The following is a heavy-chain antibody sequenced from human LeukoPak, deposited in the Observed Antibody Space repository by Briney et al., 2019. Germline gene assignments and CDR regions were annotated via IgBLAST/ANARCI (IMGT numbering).Heavy chain of an antibody. J-gene: IGHJ4*02. V-gene: IGHV1-2*02. D-gene: IGHD2-2*01. CDR2: INPNSGGT. CDR3: ARAPGVPADPFDY. Sequence: ASVKVSCKASGYTFTSYDINWVRQATGQGLEWMGWINPNSGGTNYAQKFQGRVTMTKDTSISTAYMELSSLRSDDTAVYYCARAPGVPADPFDYWGQGTLVTVSS. CDR1: GYTFTSYD.